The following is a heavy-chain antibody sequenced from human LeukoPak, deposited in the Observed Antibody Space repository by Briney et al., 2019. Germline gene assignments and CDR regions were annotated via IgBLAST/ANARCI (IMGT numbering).Heavy chain of an antibody. CDR2: IYSGGTT. Sequence: PGGSLRLSCAVSGFTVRSYFMSWVRQAPGMGLEWVSLIYSGGTTYYADSVKGRFTISRDNAKNSLYLQMNSLRAEDTAMYYCARGGGPRMAAAIDWYFDLWGRGTLVSVSS. D-gene: IGHD2-2*01. V-gene: IGHV3-53*01. CDR1: GFTVRSYF. J-gene: IGHJ2*01. CDR3: ARGGGPRMAAAIDWYFDL.